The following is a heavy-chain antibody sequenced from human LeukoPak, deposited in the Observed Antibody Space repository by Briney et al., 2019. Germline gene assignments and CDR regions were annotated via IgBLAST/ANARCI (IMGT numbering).Heavy chain of an antibody. CDR2: ISGSGGVT. CDR1: RFTFSSYA. V-gene: IGHV3-23*01. Sequence: PGGSLRLSCAASRFTFSSYAMSWVRQAPGKGLEWVSAISGSGGVTYYADSVRGRFTISRDNAKNTLYLQMNSLRAEDTAIYYCVRELQRHYLGVAVAGRRRWFDPWGQGTLVTVSS. CDR3: VRELQRHYLGVAVAGRRRWFDP. D-gene: IGHD6-13*01. J-gene: IGHJ5*02.